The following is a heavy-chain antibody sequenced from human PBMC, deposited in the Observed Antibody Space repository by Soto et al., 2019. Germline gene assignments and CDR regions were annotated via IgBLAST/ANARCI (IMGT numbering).Heavy chain of an antibody. CDR1: GFTFRSSA. CDR2: TSYDGSKK. V-gene: IGHV3-30*18. D-gene: IGHD2-15*01. Sequence: QVQLVESGGGVVQPGKSLRLSCVASGFTFRSSAMHWVRQAPGQGLEWVAFTSYDGSKKDYAESVKGRVTVSRGNFENSLYLEMNSLIPEDTAVYYCAEAGQAHCSGGTCFSGWFDSWGHGTQVTVSS. J-gene: IGHJ5*01. CDR3: AEAGQAHCSGGTCFSGWFDS.